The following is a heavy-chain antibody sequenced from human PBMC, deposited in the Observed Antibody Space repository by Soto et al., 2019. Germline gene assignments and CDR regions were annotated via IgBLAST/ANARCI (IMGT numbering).Heavy chain of an antibody. Sequence: ASVKVSCKASGYTFTSYYMHWGRQAPGQGLEWMGIINPSGGSTSYAQKFQGRVTMTRDTSTSTVYMELSSLRSEDTAVYYCARGAAVAGTILVIDAFDIWGQGTMVTVSS. D-gene: IGHD6-19*01. CDR1: GYTFTSYY. CDR2: INPSGGST. J-gene: IGHJ3*02. V-gene: IGHV1-46*03. CDR3: ARGAAVAGTILVIDAFDI.